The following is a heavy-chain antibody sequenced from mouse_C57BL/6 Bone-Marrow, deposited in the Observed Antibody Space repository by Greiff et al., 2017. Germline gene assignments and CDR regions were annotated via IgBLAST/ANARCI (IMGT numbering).Heavy chain of an antibody. CDR1: GYTFTSYW. J-gene: IGHJ4*01. V-gene: IGHV1-55*01. D-gene: IGHD2-3*01. CDR3: ARGDDGYSSYAMDY. CDR2: IYPGSGST. Sequence: VQLQQSGAELVKPGASVKMSCKASGYTFTSYWITWVKQRPGQGLEWIGDIYPGSGSTNYNEKFKSKATLTVDTSSSTAYMQLSSLTSEDSAVYYCARGDDGYSSYAMDYWGQGTSVTVSS.